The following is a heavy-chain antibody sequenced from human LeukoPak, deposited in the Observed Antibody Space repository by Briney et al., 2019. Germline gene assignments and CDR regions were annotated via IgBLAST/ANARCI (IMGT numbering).Heavy chain of an antibody. D-gene: IGHD5-12*01. V-gene: IGHV3-23*01. CDR1: GFTFTNYG. CDR2: INNSGGST. J-gene: IGHJ5*02. Sequence: PGGSLRLSCAASGFTFTNYGMIWVRQAPGKGLAWVSGINNSGGSTYYADSVKGRFTISRDNSKNTLYLQMNSLRAEDTAVYYCAKPPGLRRLDPWGQGTLVTVSS. CDR3: AKPPGLRRLDP.